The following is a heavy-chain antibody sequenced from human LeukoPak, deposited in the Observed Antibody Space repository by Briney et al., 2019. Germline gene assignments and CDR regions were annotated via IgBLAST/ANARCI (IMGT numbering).Heavy chain of an antibody. CDR2: INPNSGGT. V-gene: IGHV1-2*06. CDR1: GYTFTGYY. D-gene: IGHD6-19*01. J-gene: IGHJ4*02. Sequence: GASVKVSCEASGYTFTGYYMHWVRQAPGQGLEWMGRINPNSGGTNYAQKFQGRVTMTRDTSISTAYMELSRLRSDDTAVYYCARQVRVSSGWYSDYWGQGTLVTVSS. CDR3: ARQVRVSSGWYSDY.